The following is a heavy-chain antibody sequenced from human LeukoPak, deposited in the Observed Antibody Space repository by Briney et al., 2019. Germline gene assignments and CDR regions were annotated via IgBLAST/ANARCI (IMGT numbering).Heavy chain of an antibody. CDR3: ARTTVHPNKFDP. V-gene: IGHV4-31*03. Sequence: SETLSHTCNVSGGSINSGGYYWSWIRQHPGKGLEWLGYFSNNGNTYYSPSFERRTSMSVDTSKNQFSLRLTLVSAADTAIYYCARTTVHPNKFDPWGQGTLVTVSS. CDR2: FSNNGNT. CDR1: GGSINSGGYY. D-gene: IGHD1-1*01. J-gene: IGHJ5*02.